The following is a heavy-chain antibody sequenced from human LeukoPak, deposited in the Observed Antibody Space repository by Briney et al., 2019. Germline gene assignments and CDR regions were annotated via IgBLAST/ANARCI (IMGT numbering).Heavy chain of an antibody. V-gene: IGHV1-18*01. CDR1: GYTFTSYG. D-gene: IGHD3-9*01. CDR2: ISAYNGNT. Sequence: ASVKVSCKASGYTFTSYGISWVRQAPGQGLEWMGWISAYNGNTNYAQKLQGRVTMTTDTSTSTAYMELRSLRSDDTAVYYCARSPGGDILTGDYFDYWGQGTLVTVSS. CDR3: ARSPGGDILTGDYFDY. J-gene: IGHJ4*02.